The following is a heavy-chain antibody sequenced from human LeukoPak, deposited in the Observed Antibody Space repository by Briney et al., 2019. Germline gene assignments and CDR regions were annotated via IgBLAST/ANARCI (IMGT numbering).Heavy chain of an antibody. Sequence: SETLSLTCAVYGGSFSGYYWSWIRQPPGKGQEWIGEINHSGGTNYNPSLKSRVTISVDTSKNQFSLKLSSVTAADTAVYYCARGQGIFGVVNFDYWGQGTLVTVSS. J-gene: IGHJ4*02. CDR3: ARGQGIFGVVNFDY. CDR1: GGSFSGYY. CDR2: INHSGGT. D-gene: IGHD3-3*01. V-gene: IGHV4-34*01.